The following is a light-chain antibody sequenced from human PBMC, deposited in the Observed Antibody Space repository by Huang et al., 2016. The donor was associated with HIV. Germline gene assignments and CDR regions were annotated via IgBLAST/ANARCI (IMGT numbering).Light chain of an antibody. CDR1: QSLLHTNGYSY. CDR2: LSS. J-gene: IGKJ5*01. Sequence: IVMTQSPLSLPVTPGEPASLSCRSSQSLLHTNGYSYVDWYLQKPGQYPQLLVYLSSNRASGVPDRLSGSGSVLDFTLKISSVEAEDVGSYYCMQALQNPRTVGQGTRLEMK. V-gene: IGKV2-28*01. CDR3: MQALQNPRT.